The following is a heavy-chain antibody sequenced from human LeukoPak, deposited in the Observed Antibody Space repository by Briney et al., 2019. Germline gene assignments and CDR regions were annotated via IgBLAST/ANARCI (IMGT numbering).Heavy chain of an antibody. D-gene: IGHD6-13*01. CDR2: INAYNGNT. V-gene: IGHV1-3*01. CDR1: GYTVINFA. Sequence: ASVKVSCKASGYTVINFAINWGRQAPGQRPEWMGWINAYNGNTKYSQKFQDRVTITRDTSASTAYMELTNLTSEDTAVYYCARGPRAAADDYWGQGSLVTVSS. J-gene: IGHJ4*02. CDR3: ARGPRAAADDY.